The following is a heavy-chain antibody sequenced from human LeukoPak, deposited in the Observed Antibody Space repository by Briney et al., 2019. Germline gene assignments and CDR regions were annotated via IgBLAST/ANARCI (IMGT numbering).Heavy chain of an antibody. CDR3: ARDMTGGIWARATSFDH. Sequence: ASVKVSCKTSGYTFSAFYIHWVRQAPGQGPEWMGWINPDSGGSEYGQKFQGRVTFTSDTSSTTVYMEVRSLKSDDTAVYYCARDMTGGIWARATSFDHWGQGTLVTLSS. CDR2: INPDSGGS. D-gene: IGHD1-14*01. J-gene: IGHJ4*02. CDR1: GYTFSAFY. V-gene: IGHV1-2*02.